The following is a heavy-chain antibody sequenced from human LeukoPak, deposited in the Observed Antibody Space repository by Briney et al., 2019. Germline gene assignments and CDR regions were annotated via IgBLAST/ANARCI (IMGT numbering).Heavy chain of an antibody. D-gene: IGHD2-15*01. CDR2: ISGSGDNT. CDR3: AKAPITYCSGGSCLAIFEY. Sequence: GGSLRLSCAASGFTFSSYAMSWVRQAPGKGLEWVSGISGSGDNTYYADSVKGRFTISRDNSKNTLYVQVNSLGTEDTAAYYCAKAPITYCSGGSCLAIFEYWGQGTLVTVSS. J-gene: IGHJ4*02. V-gene: IGHV3-23*01. CDR1: GFTFSSYA.